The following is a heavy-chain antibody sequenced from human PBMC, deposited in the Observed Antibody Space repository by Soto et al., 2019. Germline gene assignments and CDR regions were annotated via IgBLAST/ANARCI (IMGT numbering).Heavy chain of an antibody. J-gene: IGHJ4*02. CDR3: ARGGGSSPFDY. CDR2: ISHRSLTI. D-gene: IGHD6-6*01. CDR1: GFTFSDHY. V-gene: IGHV3-11*01. Sequence: VGSLRLSCAASGFTFSDHYMAWFRQTPERGLEWLAYISHRSLTIYHARSVKDRFTISRDDATDSLYLQLNSLRVEDTAVYFCARGGGSSPFDYWGQGTVVTVSS.